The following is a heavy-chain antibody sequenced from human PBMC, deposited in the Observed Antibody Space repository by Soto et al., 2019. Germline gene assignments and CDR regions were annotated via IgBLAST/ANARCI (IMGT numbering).Heavy chain of an antibody. CDR3: ARGGYCSSTSCYGNWFDP. CDR1: GGSISSGDYY. V-gene: IGHV4-30-4*02. J-gene: IGHJ5*02. CDR2: IYYSGST. D-gene: IGHD2-2*01. Sequence: PSGTLSLTCAVSGGSISSGDYYWSWIRQPPGKGLEWIGYIYYSGSTYYNPSLKSRVTISVDTSKNQFSLKLSSVTAADTAVYYCARGGYCSSTSCYGNWFDPWGQGTLVTVSS.